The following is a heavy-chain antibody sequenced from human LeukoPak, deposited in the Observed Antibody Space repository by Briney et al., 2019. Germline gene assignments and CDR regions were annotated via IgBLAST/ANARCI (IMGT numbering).Heavy chain of an antibody. V-gene: IGHV3-53*05. D-gene: IGHD6-19*01. J-gene: IGHJ4*02. CDR3: ARDPGQWLVQGIFDY. CDR2: IYSGGST. CDR1: GFTVSSNY. Sequence: GGSLRLSCAASGFTVSSNYMSWVRQAPGKGLEWVSVIYSGGSTYYADSVKGRFTISRDDSKNTLYLQMNSLRAEDTAVYYCARDPGQWLVQGIFDYWGQGTLVTVSS.